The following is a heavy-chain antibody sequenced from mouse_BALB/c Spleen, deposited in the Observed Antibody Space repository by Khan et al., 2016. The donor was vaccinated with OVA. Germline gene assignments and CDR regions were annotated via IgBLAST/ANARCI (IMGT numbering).Heavy chain of an antibody. V-gene: IGHV1-4*01. Sequence: QVQLQQSGAELARPGASVKMSCKASGYTFTTYTMHWVKQRPGQGLEWIGYINPSNGYTNYNQKFKDKSTLTADKSSSTPYMQLSSLTSDYSAVYYCAREGTYYRSDGWFSYWGQGTLVTVSA. D-gene: IGHD2-14*01. CDR1: GYTFTTYT. CDR3: AREGTYYRSDGWFSY. CDR2: INPSNGYT. J-gene: IGHJ3*01.